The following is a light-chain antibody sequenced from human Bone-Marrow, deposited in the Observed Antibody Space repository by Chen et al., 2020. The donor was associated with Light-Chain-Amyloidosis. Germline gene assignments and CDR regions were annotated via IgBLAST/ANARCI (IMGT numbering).Light chain of an antibody. CDR1: QTISSNY. CDR2: GSS. CDR3: QQYGTSPLT. Sequence: EIVLTQSPGTLSLSTGEGANLSCRASQTISSNYLTWYQKKFGQAPRLLSYGSSSKATGIPDRFTGSGAGTDFTLTNNRLDAEDVAMYYCQQYGTSPLTFGGGTKVEIK. V-gene: IGKV3-20*01. J-gene: IGKJ4*01.